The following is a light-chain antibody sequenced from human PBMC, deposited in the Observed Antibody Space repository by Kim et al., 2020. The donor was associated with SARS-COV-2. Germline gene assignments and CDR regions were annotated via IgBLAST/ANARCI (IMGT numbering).Light chain of an antibody. CDR2: GKN. J-gene: IGLJ2*01. Sequence: ALGQTVGFTCQGGSLRSYYASWYQKKPGQAPVLVIYGKNNRPSGIPDRISGSSSGNTASLTITGAQAEDEADYYCNSRDSSGNHVVFGGGTQLTVL. CDR1: SLRSYY. CDR3: NSRDSSGNHVV. V-gene: IGLV3-19*01.